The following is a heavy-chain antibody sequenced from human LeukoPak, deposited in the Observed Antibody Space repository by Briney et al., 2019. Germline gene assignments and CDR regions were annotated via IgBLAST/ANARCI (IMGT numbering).Heavy chain of an antibody. CDR2: ISSSSSYI. CDR1: GFTFSSYS. CDR3: ARGDDFGHTPLDAFDI. V-gene: IGHV3-21*01. Sequence: GGSLRLSCAASGFTFSSYSMNWVRQAPGKGLEWVSSISSSSSYIYYADSVKGRFTISRDNAKNSLYLQMNSLRAEDTAVYYCARGDDFGHTPLDAFDIWGQGTMVTVSS. J-gene: IGHJ3*02. D-gene: IGHD3/OR15-3a*01.